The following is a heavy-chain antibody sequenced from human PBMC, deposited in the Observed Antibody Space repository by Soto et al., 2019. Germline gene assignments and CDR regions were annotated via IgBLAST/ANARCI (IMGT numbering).Heavy chain of an antibody. V-gene: IGHV4-59*01. CDR1: GGSISNYY. J-gene: IGHJ4*02. D-gene: IGHD2-15*01. CDR3: ARGRWRVPRGFFDY. CDR2: IYYTGDT. Sequence: QVQLQESGPGLVKPSETLSLTCTVSGGSISNYYWNWIRQPPGKGLEWIGYIYYTGDTNCNPSLKSRVTISVDTSKNQLSLKLSSVTAADTAVYYCARGRWRVPRGFFDYWGQGILATVSS.